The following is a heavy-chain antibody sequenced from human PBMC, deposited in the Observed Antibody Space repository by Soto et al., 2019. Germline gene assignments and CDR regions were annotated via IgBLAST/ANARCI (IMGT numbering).Heavy chain of an antibody. CDR2: TSYDGSNK. CDR1: GFTFNSYG. CDR3: ATDFSGWYGSSEYGF. D-gene: IGHD6-19*01. J-gene: IGHJ4*02. V-gene: IGHV3-30*03. Sequence: QVQLVESGGGVVQPGRSLRLSCAASGFTFNSYGMHWVRQAPGKGLEWVAVTSYDGSNKYYVDSVKGRFTISRDNSKNTLYLQMNSLRAEDTAVYYCATDFSGWYGSSEYGFWGQGTLFTVSS.